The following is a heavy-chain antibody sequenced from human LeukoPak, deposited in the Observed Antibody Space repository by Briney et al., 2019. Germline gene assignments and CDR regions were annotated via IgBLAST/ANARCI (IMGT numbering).Heavy chain of an antibody. J-gene: IGHJ4*02. Sequence: GGSLRLSCAASGFTFDDYAMHWVRQAPGKGLEGVSGISWNSGSIGYADSVKGRFTISRDNAKNSLYLQMNSLRAEDTALYYCAKEWLSAPYFDYWGQGTLVTVSS. V-gene: IGHV3-9*01. CDR3: AKEWLSAPYFDY. CDR1: GFTFDDYA. CDR2: ISWNSGSI. D-gene: IGHD3-22*01.